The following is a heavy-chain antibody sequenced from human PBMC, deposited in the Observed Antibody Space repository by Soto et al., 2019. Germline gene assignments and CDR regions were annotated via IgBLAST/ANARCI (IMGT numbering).Heavy chain of an antibody. CDR2: IYYSGST. J-gene: IGHJ6*02. D-gene: IGHD6-6*01. CDR3: ARWDSSSFNYYYYGMDV. V-gene: IGHV4-61*08. Sequence: SETLSLTCTVSGGSVSSGAYYWTWIRQRPGKGLEWIGYIYYSGSTNYNPSLKSRVTISVDTSKNQFSLKLSSVTAADTAVYYCARWDSSSFNYYYYGMDVWGQGTTVTVSS. CDR1: GGSVSSGAYY.